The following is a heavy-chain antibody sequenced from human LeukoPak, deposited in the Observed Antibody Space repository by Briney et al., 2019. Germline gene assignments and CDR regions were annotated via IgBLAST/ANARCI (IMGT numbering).Heavy chain of an antibody. J-gene: IGHJ4*02. CDR3: ARLEGDAFLDY. CDR2: IYPLDSDT. V-gene: IGHV5-51*01. CDR1: GYTLTNYW. Sequence: GESLKISCKGSGYTLTNYWIGGVRQMPGKGLEWMGIIYPLDSDTRYSPSFQGQVTISADKSISTAYLQWSSLKASDTAMYYCARLEGDAFLDYWGQGTLVTVSS. D-gene: IGHD2-21*02.